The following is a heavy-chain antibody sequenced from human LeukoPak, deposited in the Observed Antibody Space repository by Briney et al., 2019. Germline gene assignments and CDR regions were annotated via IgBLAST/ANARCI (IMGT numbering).Heavy chain of an antibody. Sequence: GGSLRLSCAASGFTFSGYVMTWVRQPPGKGLEWVSAISGSGGSTYYADSVKGRFTISRDNSKNTLYLQMNSLRAEDTAVYYCANGPGGSYHDAFDIWGQGTMVTVSS. D-gene: IGHD1-26*01. CDR1: GFTFSGYV. CDR2: ISGSGGST. V-gene: IGHV3-23*01. CDR3: ANGPGGSYHDAFDI. J-gene: IGHJ3*02.